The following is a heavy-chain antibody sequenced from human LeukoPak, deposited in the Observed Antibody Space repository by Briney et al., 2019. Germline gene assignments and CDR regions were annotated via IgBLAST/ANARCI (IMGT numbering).Heavy chain of an antibody. Sequence: SETLSLTCTVSGYSISSGYYWGWIRPPPGKGLEWIGSIYHSGSTYYNPSLKSRVTISVDTSKNQFSLKLSSVTAADTAVYYCARTSGYYDSSGYPGLADIWGQGTMVTVSS. CDR3: ARTSGYYDSSGYPGLADI. V-gene: IGHV4-38-2*02. CDR1: GYSISSGYY. D-gene: IGHD3-22*01. J-gene: IGHJ3*02. CDR2: IYHSGST.